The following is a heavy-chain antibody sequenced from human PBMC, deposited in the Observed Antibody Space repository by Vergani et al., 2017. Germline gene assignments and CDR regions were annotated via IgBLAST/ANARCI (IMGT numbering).Heavy chain of an antibody. D-gene: IGHD2-21*01. CDR3: ARSQGDYWYFDL. CDR2: IHNRGKT. J-gene: IGHJ2*01. CDR1: GDSIGSGFY. Sequence: QVQLQESGPRLVKPSQTLSLTCSVSGDSIGSGFYWAWIRQSPGEGLQWLTSIHNRGKTYHNPSLKSRVSVSLDTSKNRFSLNLTSVTATDTAVYYCARSQGDYWYFDLWGPGSLVTVSS. V-gene: IGHV4-38-2*02.